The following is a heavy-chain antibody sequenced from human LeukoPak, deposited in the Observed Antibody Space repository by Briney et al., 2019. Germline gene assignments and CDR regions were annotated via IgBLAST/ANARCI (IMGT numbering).Heavy chain of an antibody. CDR3: ASAYADFDY. J-gene: IGHJ4*02. CDR1: GLTLSSNY. D-gene: IGHD2-8*01. V-gene: IGHV3-53*01. CDR2: IYTDAQT. Sequence: GGSLRLSCAASGLTLSSNYMSWVRQAPGKGLEWVSVIYTDAQTYYADSVKGRFTISRDNSKNTLYLQMNSLRAEDTAVYYCASAYADFDYWGQGTLVTVSS.